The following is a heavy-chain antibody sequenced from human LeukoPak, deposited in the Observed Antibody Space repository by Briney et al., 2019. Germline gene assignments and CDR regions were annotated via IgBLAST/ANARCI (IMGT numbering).Heavy chain of an antibody. D-gene: IGHD3-10*01. CDR3: AREFGGITMVRGVIIYYYYMDV. J-gene: IGHJ6*03. CDR1: GGSFSGYY. V-gene: IGHV4-34*01. Sequence: SETLSLTCAVYGGSFSGYYWSWIRQPPGKGLEWIGEINHSGSTNYNPSLKSRVTISVDTSKNQFSLKLSSVTAADTAVYYCAREFGGITMVRGVIIYYYYMDVWGKGTTVTISS. CDR2: INHSGST.